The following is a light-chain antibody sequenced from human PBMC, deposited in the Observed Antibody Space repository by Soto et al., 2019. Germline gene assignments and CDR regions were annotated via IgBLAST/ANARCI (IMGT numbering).Light chain of an antibody. CDR2: GAS. Sequence: EMVMTQSPATLSVSPGERATLSCRASQSVNNNLAWYQQKPGQAPRLLIYGASTRATGIPARFSGSGSGTEFTLTINSLQSEDFAVYYCQQYNKWPETFGQGTKVEIK. CDR3: QQYNKWPET. CDR1: QSVNNN. V-gene: IGKV3-15*01. J-gene: IGKJ1*01.